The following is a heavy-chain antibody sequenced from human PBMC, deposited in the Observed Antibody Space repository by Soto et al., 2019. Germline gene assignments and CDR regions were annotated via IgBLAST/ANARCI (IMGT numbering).Heavy chain of an antibody. Sequence: QVQLVESGGGVVQPGRSLRLSCAASGFTFSSYAMHWVRQAPGKGLEWVAVISYDGSNKYYADSVKGRFTISRDNSKNTLYLQMNSMRAADTAVYYCARDDYDFWSGYFGCLDYWGQGTLVTVSS. J-gene: IGHJ4*02. V-gene: IGHV3-30-3*01. CDR2: ISYDGSNK. CDR1: GFTFSSYA. CDR3: ARDDYDFWSGYFGCLDY. D-gene: IGHD3-3*01.